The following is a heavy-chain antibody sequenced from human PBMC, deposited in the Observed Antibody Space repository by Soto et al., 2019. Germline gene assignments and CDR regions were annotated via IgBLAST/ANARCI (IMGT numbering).Heavy chain of an antibody. V-gene: IGHV1-69*01. CDR3: ARGYYSGSNPSSFDY. CDR2: ITPTLNIA. Sequence: QLQLVQSGAEVREPGSSVKVSCKASGGTFSSYTVIWVRQAPGQGLEWMGGITPTLNIAKYAKKFQGRVTITPHESTSTVNMHLSSLRSEDTAVYFCARGYYSGSNPSSFDYWGQRTLVAVSS. J-gene: IGHJ4*02. D-gene: IGHD1-26*01. CDR1: GGTFSSYT.